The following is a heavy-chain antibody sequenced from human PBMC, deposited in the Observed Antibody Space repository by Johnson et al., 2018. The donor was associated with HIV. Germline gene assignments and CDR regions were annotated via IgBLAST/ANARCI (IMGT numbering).Heavy chain of an antibody. D-gene: IGHD1-26*01. CDR3: AKESKWESRTPHAFDI. J-gene: IGHJ3*02. CDR1: GFTFSS. Sequence: QMLLVESGGGVVQPGRSLRLSCAASGFTFSSMHWDRQAPGKGLEWVAVISHDGSHKYYADSVKGRFTVSRDNSKNTLYLQMKSLRPEDTAVYYCAKESKWESRTPHAFDIWGQGTMVTVSS. V-gene: IGHV3-30*18. CDR2: ISHDGSHK.